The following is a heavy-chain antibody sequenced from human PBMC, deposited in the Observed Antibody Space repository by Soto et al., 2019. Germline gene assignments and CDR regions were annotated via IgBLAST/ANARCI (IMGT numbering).Heavy chain of an antibody. V-gene: IGHV1-18*01. CDR1: GYTFTSYG. J-gene: IGHJ6*02. CDR2: ISASNGNT. CDR3: ARDSVRYWRDGVCYQGYYYCAMDV. D-gene: IGHD2-8*01. Sequence: QVKLVQSGAEVKNSGASVKVSCKASGYTFTSYGFSWVRQAPGQGLEWMGWISASNGNTNYAQKLQGRVTMTTDTSTGTAYRERRSLRPDDTATYYRARDSVRYWRDGVCYQGYYYCAMDVWGRGTTVTVS.